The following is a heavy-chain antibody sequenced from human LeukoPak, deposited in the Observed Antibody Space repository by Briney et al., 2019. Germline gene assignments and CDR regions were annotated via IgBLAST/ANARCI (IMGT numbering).Heavy chain of an antibody. CDR1: GYTFTGYY. CDR3: ARGEEGNYYYYYGMDV. CDR2: IIPNSGAT. V-gene: IGHV1-2*02. J-gene: IGHJ6*02. Sequence: WASVKVSCTASGYTFTGYYMHWVRQAPGQGLEWMGWIIPNSGATKYAQKFQGRATMTWDTSISAVYMELSRLISDDTAVYYCARGEEGNYYYYYGMDVWGQGTTVTVSS.